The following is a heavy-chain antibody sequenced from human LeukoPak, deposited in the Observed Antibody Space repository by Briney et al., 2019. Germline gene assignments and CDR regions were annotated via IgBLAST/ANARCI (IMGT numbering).Heavy chain of an antibody. J-gene: IGHJ4*02. D-gene: IGHD6-19*01. CDR3: ARGGIQVSGIDEFDY. CDR2: IGIRGDT. CDR1: GFTFIDYD. V-gene: IGHV3-13*01. Sequence: GGSLRLSCAASGFTFIDYDMHWVRHAIGKGLEWVSAIGIRGDTHYSGSVKGRFTISRENAESSLYQQMNSLRAEDTAVYYCARGGIQVSGIDEFDYWGQGTLVTVSS.